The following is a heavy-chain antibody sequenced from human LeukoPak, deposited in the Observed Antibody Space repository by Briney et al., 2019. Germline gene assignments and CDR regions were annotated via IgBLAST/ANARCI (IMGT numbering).Heavy chain of an antibody. CDR3: AYWAGTADGFNGPFDY. Sequence: GGSLRLSCAASGFTFSSYSMNWVRQAPGKGLEWVSSISSSSSYIYYADSVKGRFTISRDNAKNSLYLQMNSLRAEDTAVYYCAYWAGTADGFNGPFDYWGQGTLVTVSS. CDR2: ISSSSSYI. J-gene: IGHJ4*02. V-gene: IGHV3-21*01. D-gene: IGHD6-13*01. CDR1: GFTFSSYS.